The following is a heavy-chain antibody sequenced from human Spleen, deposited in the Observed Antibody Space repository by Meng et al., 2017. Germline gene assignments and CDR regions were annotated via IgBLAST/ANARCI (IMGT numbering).Heavy chain of an antibody. Sequence: SVKVSCKASGGTFSSYAISWVRQAPGQGLEWMGGIIPIFGTANYAQKFQGRVTITADESTSTVYMELSSLGSDDTAVYYCARDGFRMVRGVIIRNLPPYFDYWGQGTLVTVSS. J-gene: IGHJ4*02. CDR3: ARDGFRMVRGVIIRNLPPYFDY. CDR2: IIPIFGTA. CDR1: GGTFSSYA. D-gene: IGHD3-10*01. V-gene: IGHV1-69*13.